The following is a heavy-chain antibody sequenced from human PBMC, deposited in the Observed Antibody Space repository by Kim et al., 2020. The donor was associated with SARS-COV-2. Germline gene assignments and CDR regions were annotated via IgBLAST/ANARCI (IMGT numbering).Heavy chain of an antibody. CDR1: GGSISGFY. CDR2: IHYTGTT. J-gene: IGHJ4*02. CDR3: ARLQDSGLADH. D-gene: IGHD6-19*01. V-gene: IGHV4-59*01. Sequence: SETLSLTCTVSGGSISGFYWTWSRKAPGEGLEWVGYIHYTGTTRYNPSLESRLTMSIDTSKNQFSLRLSNVAAADTAVYYCARLQDSGLADHWGQGTLVTVSS.